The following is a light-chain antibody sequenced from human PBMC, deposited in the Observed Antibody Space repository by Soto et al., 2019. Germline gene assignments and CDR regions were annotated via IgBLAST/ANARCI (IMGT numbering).Light chain of an antibody. CDR3: QQSKHWPPII. Sequence: EILFAQSSATMSFSPGGRATLSCTASQSVTSYLAWYQQKPGQAPRLLISDASNRATGIPARFSGSGSGTDFTLTIRSLEPEDFAIYYCQQSKHWPPIIVGKGKRLEIK. CDR2: DAS. J-gene: IGKJ5*01. CDR1: QSVTSY. V-gene: IGKV3-11*01.